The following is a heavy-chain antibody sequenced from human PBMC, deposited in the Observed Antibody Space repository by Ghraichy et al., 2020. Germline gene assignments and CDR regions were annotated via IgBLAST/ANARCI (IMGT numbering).Heavy chain of an antibody. J-gene: IGHJ6*02. D-gene: IGHD5-18*01. Sequence: GSLRLSCAASGFTFSSYAMSWVRQAPGKGLEWVSAISGSGGSTYYADSVKGRFTISRDNSKNTLYLQMNSLRAEDTAVYYCAKTGAFGRYSYGHVIKDYYGMDVWGQGTTVTVSS. V-gene: IGHV3-23*01. CDR3: AKTGAFGRYSYGHVIKDYYGMDV. CDR1: GFTFSSYA. CDR2: ISGSGGST.